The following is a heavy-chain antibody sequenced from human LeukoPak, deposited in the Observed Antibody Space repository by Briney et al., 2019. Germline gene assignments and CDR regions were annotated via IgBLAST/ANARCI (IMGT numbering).Heavy chain of an antibody. D-gene: IGHD3-22*01. Sequence: GGSLRLSCAASGYTFSSYSLNWVRQAPGKGLEWVSSISVGSNYIYYADSVRGRFSISRDDARNSLYLQMDSLRGDDTAVYYCARLRRNSDRSGYYYYYEYWGQGTLVTVSS. J-gene: IGHJ4*02. CDR2: ISVGSNYI. CDR1: GYTFSSYS. CDR3: ARLRRNSDRSGYYYYYEY. V-gene: IGHV3-21*01.